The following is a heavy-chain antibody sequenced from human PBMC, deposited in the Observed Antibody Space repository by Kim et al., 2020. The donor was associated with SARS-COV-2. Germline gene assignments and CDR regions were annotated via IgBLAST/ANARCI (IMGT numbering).Heavy chain of an antibody. D-gene: IGHD3-9*01. CDR1: GGSISSSSYY. V-gene: IGHV4-39*07. J-gene: IGHJ2*01. CDR3: ARAPRATYYDILTGYQGGWYFDL. CDR2: IYYSGST. Sequence: SETLSLTCTVSGGSISSSSYYWGWIRQPPGKGLEWIGSIYYSGSTYYNPSLKSRVTISVDTSKNQFSLKLSSVTAADTAVYYCARAPRATYYDILTGYQGGWYFDLWGRGTLVTVSS.